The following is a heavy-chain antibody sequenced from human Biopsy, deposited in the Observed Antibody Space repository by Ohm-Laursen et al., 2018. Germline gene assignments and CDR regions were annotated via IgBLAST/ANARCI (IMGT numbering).Heavy chain of an antibody. J-gene: IGHJ6*02. CDR2: IYPGGST. CDR3: ARDLPSSYYYAMDV. V-gene: IGHV4-4*07. CDR1: GGDINNYY. Sequence: SETLSLTCNVSGGDINNYYWSWIRQPAGKGLEWIGRIYPGGSTNHNPSLKSRVSMSVDTSKNQLSLTLRSVTAADTAVYYCARDLPSSYYYAMDVWGQGTTVTVSS.